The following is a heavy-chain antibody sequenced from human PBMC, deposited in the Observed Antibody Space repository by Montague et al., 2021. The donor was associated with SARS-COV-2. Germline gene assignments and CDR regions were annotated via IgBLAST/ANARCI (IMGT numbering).Heavy chain of an antibody. CDR2: VYYSRST. CDR3: VRDPAPSGRGTFYDY. D-gene: IGHD1-1*01. CDR1: GDSVSHDF. Sequence: SETLSLTCTVSGDSVSHDFWTWIRQPPGKGLEWIGYVYYSRSTSXNPSLMSRVSIAVDTSKNQFSLRLSTVTAADTAIYYCVRDPAPSGRGTFYDYWGQGTLVAVSS. J-gene: IGHJ4*02. V-gene: IGHV4-59*02.